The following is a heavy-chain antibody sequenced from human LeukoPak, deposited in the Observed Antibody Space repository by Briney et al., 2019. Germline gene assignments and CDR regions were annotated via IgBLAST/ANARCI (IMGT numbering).Heavy chain of an antibody. CDR2: ISWNSGDI. V-gene: IGHV3-9*01. Sequence: GGSLRLSCAASGFTFDDYAMHWVRQAPGKGLEWVSGISWNSGDIGYADSVKGRFTLSRDNAKSSLYLQMNSLRAEDTALYYCTKDPNSNSWSYFDYWGQGTLVTVSS. CDR3: TKDPNSNSWSYFDY. J-gene: IGHJ4*02. CDR1: GFTFDDYA. D-gene: IGHD6-13*01.